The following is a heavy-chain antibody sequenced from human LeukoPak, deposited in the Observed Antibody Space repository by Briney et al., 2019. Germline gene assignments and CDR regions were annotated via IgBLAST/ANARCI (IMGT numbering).Heavy chain of an antibody. CDR3: AREAAEWELLGGLDY. D-gene: IGHD1-26*01. Sequence: ASVKVSCKASGYTFTGYYMHLVRQAPGQGLEWMGRINPNSGGTNYAQKFQGRVTMTRDTSISTAYMELSRLRSDDTAVYYCAREAAEWELLGGLDYWGQGTLVTVSS. J-gene: IGHJ4*02. CDR2: INPNSGGT. V-gene: IGHV1-2*06. CDR1: GYTFTGYY.